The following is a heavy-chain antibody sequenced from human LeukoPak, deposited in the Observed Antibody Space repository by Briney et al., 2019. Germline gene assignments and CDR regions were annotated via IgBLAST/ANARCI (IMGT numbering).Heavy chain of an antibody. V-gene: IGHV3-23*01. CDR1: GFTFISSA. CDR3: AKGVTAMVSQVDY. J-gene: IGHJ4*02. D-gene: IGHD5-18*01. CDR2: ISGSGGST. Sequence: GGSLRLSCAASGFTFISSAMVWVRQAPGKGLEWVSTISGSGGSTFYADSVKGRFTISRDNSKNTLYLQMDSLRAEDTAVYYCAKGVTAMVSQVDYWGQGTLVIVSS.